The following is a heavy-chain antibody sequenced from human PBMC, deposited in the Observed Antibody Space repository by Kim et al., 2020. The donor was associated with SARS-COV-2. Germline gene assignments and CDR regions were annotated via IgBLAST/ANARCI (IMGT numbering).Heavy chain of an antibody. D-gene: IGHD2-21*01. J-gene: IGHJ3*02. V-gene: IGHV3-11*06. CDR3: ARVQNCGGDCYSDAFDI. CDR2: ISSSSSYT. Sequence: GGSLRLSCAASGFTFSDYYMSWIRQAPGKGLEWVSYISSSSSYTNYADSVKGRFTISRDNAKNSLYLQMNSLRAEDTAVYYCARVQNCGGDCYSDAFDIWGQGTMVTVSS. CDR1: GFTFSDYY.